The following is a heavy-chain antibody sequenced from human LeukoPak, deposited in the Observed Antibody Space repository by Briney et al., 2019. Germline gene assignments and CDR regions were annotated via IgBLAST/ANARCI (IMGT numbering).Heavy chain of an antibody. CDR2: ISHRGDDT. Sequence: GGSLRLSCAASGFTFNDHAMSWVRQAPGKGLEWVSSISHRGDDTYYADSVKGRFIVSRENSKNTVYLQMNRLGIEDTAVYHCARAPYNSGSRYWFDPWGQGTLVTVSS. V-gene: IGHV3-23*01. D-gene: IGHD3-10*01. CDR3: ARAPYNSGSRYWFDP. J-gene: IGHJ5*02. CDR1: GFTFNDHA.